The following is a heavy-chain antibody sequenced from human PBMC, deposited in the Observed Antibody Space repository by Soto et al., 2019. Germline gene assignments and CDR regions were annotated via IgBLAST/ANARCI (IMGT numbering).Heavy chain of an antibody. D-gene: IGHD3-9*01. CDR3: ASRRYYYDILISWFDP. Sequence: ASETLSLTCAVYGGSFSGYYWSWIRQPPGKGLEWIGEINHSGSTNYNPSLKSRVTISVDTSKNQFSLKLSSVTAADTAVYYCASRRYYYDILISWFDPWGQGTLVTVSS. J-gene: IGHJ5*02. V-gene: IGHV4-34*01. CDR1: GGSFSGYY. CDR2: INHSGST.